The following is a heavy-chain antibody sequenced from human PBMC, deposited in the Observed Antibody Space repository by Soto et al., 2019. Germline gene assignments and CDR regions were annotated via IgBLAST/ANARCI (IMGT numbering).Heavy chain of an antibody. CDR1: CYTFASYG. Sequence: ASAQASCRASCYTFASYGISCVRQAPGQGLEWMGWISAYNGNTNYAQKLQGRVTMTTDTSTSTAYMELSSLRSEDTAVYYCARNGGTMVRGVIITPFFDYWGQGNLVTVSS. V-gene: IGHV1-18*01. CDR2: ISAYNGNT. CDR3: ARNGGTMVRGVIITPFFDY. J-gene: IGHJ4*02. D-gene: IGHD3-10*01.